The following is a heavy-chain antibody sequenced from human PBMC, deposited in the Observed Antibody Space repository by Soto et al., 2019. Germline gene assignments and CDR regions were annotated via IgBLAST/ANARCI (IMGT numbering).Heavy chain of an antibody. Sequence: GGSLRLSXAASGFTFSNYWMSWVRQAPGKRLEWVANIKEDGSERNYVDSVKGRFTISRDNAENSLYLQMNSLRAEDTAVYYCASARHIGPWGQGTLVTVSS. J-gene: IGHJ5*02. V-gene: IGHV3-7*01. CDR3: ASARHIGP. CDR2: IKEDGSER. CDR1: GFTFSNYW. D-gene: IGHD2-21*01.